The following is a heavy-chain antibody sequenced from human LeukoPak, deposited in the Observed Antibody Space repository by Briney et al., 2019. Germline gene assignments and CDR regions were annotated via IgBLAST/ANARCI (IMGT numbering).Heavy chain of an antibody. CDR3: ARAPSGGFLEWNDY. J-gene: IGHJ4*02. CDR1: SDSINSDC. CDR2: VSTPGGS. V-gene: IGHV4-4*07. Sequence: SETLSLTCTVSSDSINSDCWAWLRQPPGKSLEWIGTVSTPGGSNYNPSLKSRLTMSLDTSRSQFSLRMNSITAADSAVYFCARAPSGGFLEWNDYWGPGLQVTVSS. D-gene: IGHD3-3*01.